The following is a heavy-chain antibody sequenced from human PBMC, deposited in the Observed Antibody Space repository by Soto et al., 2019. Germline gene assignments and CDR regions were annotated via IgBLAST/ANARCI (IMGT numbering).Heavy chain of an antibody. Sequence: PGGSLRLSCAASGFTFSTYWMRWVRQAPGKGLEWVANIKPDGSEKWYVDSVKGRFTISRDNAKNSLYLQMISLRVEDTAMYYWVRGYYYGTNGLFSDTFDNWGQGTMVTVSS. CDR1: GFTFSTYW. CDR2: IKPDGSEK. V-gene: IGHV3-7*04. J-gene: IGHJ3*02. D-gene: IGHD3-10*01. CDR3: VRGYYYGTNGLFSDTFDN.